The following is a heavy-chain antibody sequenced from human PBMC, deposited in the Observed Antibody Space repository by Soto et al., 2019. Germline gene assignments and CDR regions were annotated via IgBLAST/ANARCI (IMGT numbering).Heavy chain of an antibody. J-gene: IGHJ4*02. CDR1: GGSISSYY. CDR3: ARDRDGGFDY. Sequence: SETLSLTCTVSGGSISSYYWSWIRQPPGKGLEWIGYIYYSGSTNYNPSLKSRVTISVDTSKNQFSLKLSSVTAADTAVYYCARDRDGGFDYWGQGTLVTVSS. V-gene: IGHV4-59*01. CDR2: IYYSGST. D-gene: IGHD3-10*01.